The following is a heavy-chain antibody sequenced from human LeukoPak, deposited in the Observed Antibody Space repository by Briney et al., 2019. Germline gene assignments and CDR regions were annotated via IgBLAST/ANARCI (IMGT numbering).Heavy chain of an antibody. V-gene: IGHV3-53*01. J-gene: IGHJ3*02. CDR2: IYSGGST. D-gene: IGHD6-19*01. CDR3: ARDVAVAGRGGAFDI. Sequence: GGSLRLTCAASGFTVSSNYMSWVRQAPGKGLEWVSVIYSGGSTYYADSVKGRFTISRDNSKNTLYLQMNSLRAEDTAVYYCARDVAVAGRGGAFDIWGQGTMVTVSS. CDR1: GFTVSSNY.